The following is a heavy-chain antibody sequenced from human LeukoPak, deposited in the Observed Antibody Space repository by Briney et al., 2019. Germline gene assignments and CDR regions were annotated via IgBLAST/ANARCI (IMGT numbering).Heavy chain of an antibody. CDR2: IYYSGST. V-gene: IGHV4-59*01. D-gene: IGHD1-26*01. CDR3: ARTSGSYFYYYGMDV. Sequence: SETLSLTCTVSGGSISSYYWSWIRQPPGKGLEWIGYIYYSGSTNYNPSLKSRVTISVDTSKNQFSLKPSSVTAADTAVYYCARTSGSYFYYYGMDVWGQGTTVTVSS. CDR1: GGSISSYY. J-gene: IGHJ6*02.